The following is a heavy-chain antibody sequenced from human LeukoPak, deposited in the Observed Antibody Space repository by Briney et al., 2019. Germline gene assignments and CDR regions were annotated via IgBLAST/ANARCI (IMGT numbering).Heavy chain of an antibody. CDR2: IYYSGST. Sequence: SETLSLTCTVSGGSISSSSYYWGWIHQPPGKGLEWIGSIYYSGSTYYNPSLKSRVTISVDTSKNQFSLKLSSVTAADTAVYYCARMTDYYDSSGYYYYYYYMDVWGKGTTVTVSS. J-gene: IGHJ6*03. D-gene: IGHD3-22*01. CDR1: GGSISSSSYY. CDR3: ARMTDYYDSSGYYYYYYYMDV. V-gene: IGHV4-39*01.